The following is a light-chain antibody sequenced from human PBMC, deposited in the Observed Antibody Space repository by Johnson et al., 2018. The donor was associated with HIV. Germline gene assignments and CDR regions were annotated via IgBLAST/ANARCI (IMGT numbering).Light chain of an antibody. CDR3: GTWDSSLSAGCYV. CDR1: SSNIGNNY. Sequence: QSVLTQPPSVSAAPGQKVTISCSGSSSNIGNNYVSWYQQLPGTAPKLLIYENNKRPSGLPDRFSGSKSGTSATLGITGLQPWHEAVYYCGTWDSSLSAGCYVFGTGTKVTVL. V-gene: IGLV1-51*02. J-gene: IGLJ1*01. CDR2: ENN.